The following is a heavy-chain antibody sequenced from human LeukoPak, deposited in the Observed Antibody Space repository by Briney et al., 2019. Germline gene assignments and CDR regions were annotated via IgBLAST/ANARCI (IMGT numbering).Heavy chain of an antibody. V-gene: IGHV1-69*05. CDR3: ARGPWQQLVQDYYYYYMDV. CDR2: IIPIFGTA. Sequence: SVKVSCKASGGTFSSYAISWVRQAPGQGLEWMGGIIPIFGTANYAQKFQGRVTITTDESTSTAYMELSSLRSEDTAVYYCARGPWQQLVQDYYYYYMDVWGKGTTVTVSS. J-gene: IGHJ6*03. D-gene: IGHD6-13*01. CDR1: GGTFSSYA.